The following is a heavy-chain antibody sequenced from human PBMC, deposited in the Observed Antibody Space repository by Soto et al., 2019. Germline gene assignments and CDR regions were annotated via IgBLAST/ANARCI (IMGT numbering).Heavy chain of an antibody. CDR3: ARDSVGYSGYEIWN. V-gene: IGHV1-18*01. CDR2: ISAYNGNT. Sequence: ASVKVSCKASGYTFTSYGISWVRQATGQGLEWMGWISAYNGNTNYAQKLQGRVTMTTDTSTSTAYMELRSLRSDDTALYYCARDSVGYSGYEIWNWGQGTLVTVSS. CDR1: GYTFTSYG. J-gene: IGHJ4*02. D-gene: IGHD5-12*01.